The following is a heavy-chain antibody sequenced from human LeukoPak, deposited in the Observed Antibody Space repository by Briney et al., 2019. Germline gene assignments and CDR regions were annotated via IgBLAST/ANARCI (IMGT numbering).Heavy chain of an antibody. V-gene: IGHV3-48*02. D-gene: IGHD5-24*01. J-gene: IGHJ4*02. CDR2: ISISSSTI. CDR1: GFTFGTYN. Sequence: GGSLRLSCAASGFTFGTYNMNWVRQAPGKGLEWVSYISISSSTIHYADSVKGRFTISRDNAKNSLYLQMNSLRDEDTAVYYCATKMATKGSFEYWGQGALVTVSS. CDR3: ATKMATKGSFEY.